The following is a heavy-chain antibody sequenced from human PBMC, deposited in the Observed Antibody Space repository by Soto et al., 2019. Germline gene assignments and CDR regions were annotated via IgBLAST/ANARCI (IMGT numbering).Heavy chain of an antibody. D-gene: IGHD3-22*01. Sequence: GGSLRLSCAASGFTFSNYAMSWVRQAPGKGLEWVSAIGGSGDWTYYADSVKGRFSVSRDNSKNTLYLQMNSLITEDTAVYYCAKGLYYDSSSNPDYWGQGT. V-gene: IGHV3-23*01. CDR1: GFTFSNYA. CDR3: AKGLYYDSSSNPDY. J-gene: IGHJ4*02. CDR2: IGGSGDWT.